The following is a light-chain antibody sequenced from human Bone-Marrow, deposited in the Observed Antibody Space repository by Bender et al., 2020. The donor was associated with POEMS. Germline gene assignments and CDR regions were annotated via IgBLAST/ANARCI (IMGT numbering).Light chain of an antibody. CDR2: GYN. V-gene: IGLV1-40*01. Sequence: QSVLTQPPSVSGAPGQRVTISCTGSSSNTGSGYDINWYQHLPGTAPKLLIYGYNNRPSGVPDRFSGSKSGTSASLAITGLQAEDEGDYYCSSYSTSSTYVFGGGTKVTVL. CDR1: SSNTGSGYD. CDR3: SSYSTSSTYV. J-gene: IGLJ3*02.